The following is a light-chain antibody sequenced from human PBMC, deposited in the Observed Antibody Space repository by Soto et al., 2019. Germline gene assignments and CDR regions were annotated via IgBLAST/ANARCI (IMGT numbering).Light chain of an antibody. Sequence: EIVMTQSPVTLSVSPGETATFYCRASQSVSSNLAWYQQKPGQAPRLLIYGASTRATGVPARFSGSGSGTEFSLTISSLQPEDLAVYYCQQYNNWPLTFGGGTKVEIK. V-gene: IGKV3-15*01. CDR2: GAS. CDR3: QQYNNWPLT. CDR1: QSVSSN. J-gene: IGKJ4*01.